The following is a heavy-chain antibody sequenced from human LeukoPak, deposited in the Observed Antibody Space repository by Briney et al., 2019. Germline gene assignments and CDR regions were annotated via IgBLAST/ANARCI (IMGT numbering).Heavy chain of an antibody. Sequence: GSLRLSCAASGFTFNNYAMHWVRQAPGKGLDSVSGISGNGGSTHYANSVKGRFTISRDNSKNTLYLQMGSLRAEDMAVYYCARTFFTSHYFDYWGQGTLVTVSS. V-gene: IGHV3-64*01. J-gene: IGHJ4*02. CDR1: GFTFNNYA. D-gene: IGHD3-3*02. CDR2: ISGNGGST. CDR3: ARTFFTSHYFDY.